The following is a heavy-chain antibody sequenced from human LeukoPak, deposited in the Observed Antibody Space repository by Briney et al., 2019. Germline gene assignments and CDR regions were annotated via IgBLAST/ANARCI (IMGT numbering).Heavy chain of an antibody. Sequence: PSETLSLTCAVYGGSFSGYYWSWIRQPPGMGLEWIGSIHYRLPTFYNPLLKSRVTISVDASKNQISLRLRSVTAADTAVYYCARHEEEDGYNAKTPDYWGQGTLVTVSS. CDR3: ARHEEEDGYNAKTPDY. D-gene: IGHD5-24*01. CDR2: IHYRLPT. J-gene: IGHJ4*02. CDR1: GGSFSGYY. V-gene: IGHV4-34*01.